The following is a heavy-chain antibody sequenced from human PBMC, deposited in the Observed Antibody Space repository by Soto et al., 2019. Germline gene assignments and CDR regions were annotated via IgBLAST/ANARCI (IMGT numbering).Heavy chain of an antibody. D-gene: IGHD4-17*01. CDR3: ARIATTDYGDYVYYFDY. V-gene: IGHV2-26*01. Sequence: QVTLKESGPVLVKPTETLTLTCTVSGFSLSNARMGVSWIRQPPGKALEWLAHIFSNDEKSYSTSLKSRLTISKDTSKSPVVPTLTNRDTVDTATYYCARIATTDYGDYVYYFDYWGQGTLVTVSS. J-gene: IGHJ4*02. CDR1: GFSLSNARMG. CDR2: IFSNDEK.